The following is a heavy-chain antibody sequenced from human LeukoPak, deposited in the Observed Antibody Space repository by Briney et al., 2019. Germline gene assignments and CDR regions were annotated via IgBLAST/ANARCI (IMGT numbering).Heavy chain of an antibody. Sequence: GGSLRLSCAASGFTFSSNYMSWVRQAPGKGLEWVSVIYSGGSTYYADSVKGRFTISRDNSKNTLYLQMNSLRAEDTAVYYCAKAPPGAYYYGSGRAYYFDYWGQGTLVTVSS. CDR3: AKAPPGAYYYGSGRAYYFDY. D-gene: IGHD3-10*01. CDR1: GFTFSSNY. V-gene: IGHV3-53*01. J-gene: IGHJ4*02. CDR2: IYSGGST.